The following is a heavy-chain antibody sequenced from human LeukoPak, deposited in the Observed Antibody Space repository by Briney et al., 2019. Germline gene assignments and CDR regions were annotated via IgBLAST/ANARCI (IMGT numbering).Heavy chain of an antibody. Sequence: GGSLRLSCAASAFTFNTYAMSWVRQAPGKGLEWVSGISGSGGSTYYADSVKGRFTISRDNSKNTLSLQMNSLRGEDTAIYYCCSGTYYNAFDYWGQGILVTVSS. CDR3: CSGTYYNAFDY. CDR1: AFTFNTYA. V-gene: IGHV3-23*01. CDR2: ISGSGGST. J-gene: IGHJ4*02. D-gene: IGHD3-10*02.